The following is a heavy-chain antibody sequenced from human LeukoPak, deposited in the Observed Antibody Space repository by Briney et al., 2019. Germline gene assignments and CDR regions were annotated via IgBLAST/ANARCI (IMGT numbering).Heavy chain of an antibody. Sequence: ASVKVSCKASGYTFTSYGISWVRRAPGQGLKGMGWISPYNGNTNYAQKLQGRVTMTTDTSTSTAYMELRSLRSDDTAVYYCARAHGGEYDILTGYDDYWGQGTLVTVSS. V-gene: IGHV1-18*04. CDR2: ISPYNGNT. CDR3: ARAHGGEYDILTGYDDY. J-gene: IGHJ4*02. CDR1: GYTFTSYG. D-gene: IGHD3-9*01.